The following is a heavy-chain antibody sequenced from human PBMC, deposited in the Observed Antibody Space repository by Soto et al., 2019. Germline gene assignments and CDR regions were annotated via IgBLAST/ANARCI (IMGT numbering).Heavy chain of an antibody. CDR3: ARDYDSSGYPRYYFDY. CDR2: ISYSGGT. V-gene: IGHV4-31*03. Sequence: PSETLSLTCTVSGGSISSGGYYWSWIRQHPGKGLEWIGYISYSGGTYYNPSLKSRVTISVDTSKNQFSLKLNSVTAEDTAVYYCARDYDSSGYPRYYFDYWGQGTLVTVSS. D-gene: IGHD3-22*01. J-gene: IGHJ4*02. CDR1: GGSISSGGYY.